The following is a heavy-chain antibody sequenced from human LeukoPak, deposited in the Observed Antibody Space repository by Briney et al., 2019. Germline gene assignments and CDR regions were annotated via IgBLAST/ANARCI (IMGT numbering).Heavy chain of an antibody. V-gene: IGHV4-39*01. D-gene: IGHD3-10*01. CDR1: GGSISNSNYY. Sequence: SETLSLTCTVSGGSISNSNYYWGWIRQPPGKGLEWIGSIFYSGSTYYNPSLKSRVTISVDTSKNQFSLKLNSVTAADTAVYYCARNPLVWFGESGDNWFDPWGQGTLVTVSS. CDR2: IFYSGST. J-gene: IGHJ5*02. CDR3: ARNPLVWFGESGDNWFDP.